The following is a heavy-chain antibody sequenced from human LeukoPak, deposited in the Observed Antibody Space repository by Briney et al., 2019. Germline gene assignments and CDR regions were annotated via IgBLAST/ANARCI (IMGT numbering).Heavy chain of an antibody. D-gene: IGHD3-22*01. Sequence: SETLSLTCTVSGASISDYYWSSIRQPPGKGLEWIGYIYYTGTTKYNPSLTSRVTISVDTSKSQFSLKLSSVTAADTAVYYCARDYDSSGLGSFDLWGRGTLVTVSS. CDR3: ARDYDSSGLGSFDL. CDR1: GASISDYY. CDR2: IYYTGTT. V-gene: IGHV4-59*01. J-gene: IGHJ2*01.